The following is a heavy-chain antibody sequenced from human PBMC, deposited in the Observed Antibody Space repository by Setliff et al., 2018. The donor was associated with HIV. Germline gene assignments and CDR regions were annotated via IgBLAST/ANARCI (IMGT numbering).Heavy chain of an antibody. CDR1: GFTFSDYY. Sequence: GESLKISCAASGFTFSDYYMSWISQAPGKGLEWVSYISSSGSTIYYADSVKGRFTISRDNAKNSLYLQMNSLRAEDTAMYYCARDKGPPPVVHLDYWGQGTLVTVSS. CDR2: ISSSGSTI. J-gene: IGHJ4*02. D-gene: IGHD3-10*02. V-gene: IGHV3-11*01. CDR3: ARDKGPPPVVHLDY.